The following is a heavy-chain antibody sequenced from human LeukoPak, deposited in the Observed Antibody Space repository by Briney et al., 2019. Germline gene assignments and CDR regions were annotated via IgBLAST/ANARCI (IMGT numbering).Heavy chain of an antibody. Sequence: GAAPKTSLNGSGYSFTIYWIGRVRQMPRKGLEWIGIIFPCDSYSRYSPSFQGQVTISADKSISTAYLQWSSLKASDTAMYYCARWYGDYGDAYYYGMDVWGQGTTVTVSS. CDR1: GYSFTIYW. CDR3: ARWYGDYGDAYYYGMDV. D-gene: IGHD4-17*01. J-gene: IGHJ6*02. CDR2: IFPCDSYS. V-gene: IGHV5-51*01.